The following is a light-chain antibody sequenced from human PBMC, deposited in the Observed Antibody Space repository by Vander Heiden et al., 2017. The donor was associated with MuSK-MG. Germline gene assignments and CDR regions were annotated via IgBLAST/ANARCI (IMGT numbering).Light chain of an antibody. V-gene: IGKV1-39*01. CDR3: QQSDNFPLT. CDR1: QSISNY. J-gene: IGKJ4*01. CDR2: TTS. Sequence: DIQMTQSPSSLSASVGDRVTITCRASQSISNYLHWYQQKPGKAPTLLISTTSGLQSGVPSRFSGSGSGTNFTLTISSLQPEDFASYYCQQSDNFPLTFGGGTKVEIK.